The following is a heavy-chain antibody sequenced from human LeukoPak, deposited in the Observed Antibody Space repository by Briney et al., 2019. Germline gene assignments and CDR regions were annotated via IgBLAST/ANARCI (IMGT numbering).Heavy chain of an antibody. CDR1: GGTFSSYA. CDR3: AREHSGDSYYFDY. CDR2: IIPIFGTA. J-gene: IGHJ4*02. D-gene: IGHD5-12*01. V-gene: IGHV1-69*01. Sequence: KISCKASGGTFSSYAISWVRQAPGQGLEWMGGIIPIFGTANYAQKFQGRVTITADESTSTAYMELSSLRSEDTAVYYCAREHSGDSYYFDYWGQGTLVTVSS.